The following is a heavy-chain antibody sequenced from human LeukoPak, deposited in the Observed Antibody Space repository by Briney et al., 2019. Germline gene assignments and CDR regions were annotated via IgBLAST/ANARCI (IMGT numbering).Heavy chain of an antibody. D-gene: IGHD6-13*01. CDR3: ARSLGAAAGAGFDY. J-gene: IGHJ4*02. Sequence: GESLEISWRGSGYSFTSYWIGWGRQMPGKGLGWVGIIYSCDSDTRYSPSFQGQVTISADKSISTAYLQWSSLKASDTAMYYCARSLGAAAGAGFDYWGQGTLVTVSS. CDR1: GYSFTSYW. CDR2: IYSCDSDT. V-gene: IGHV5-51*01.